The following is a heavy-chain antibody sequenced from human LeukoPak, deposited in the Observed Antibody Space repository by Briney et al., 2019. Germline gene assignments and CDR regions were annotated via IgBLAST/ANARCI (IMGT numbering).Heavy chain of an antibody. J-gene: IGHJ6*03. V-gene: IGHV3-21*01. CDR3: ARDGGSGSYQHYYYYMDV. CDR2: ISSSSSYI. Sequence: GGSLRLSCAASGFTFSRNSMNWVRQAPGKGLEWVSSISSSSSYIYYADSVKGRFTISRDNAKNSLYLQMNSLRAEDTAVYYCARDGGSGSYQHYYYYMDVWGKGTTVTISS. CDR1: GFTFSRNS. D-gene: IGHD3-10*01.